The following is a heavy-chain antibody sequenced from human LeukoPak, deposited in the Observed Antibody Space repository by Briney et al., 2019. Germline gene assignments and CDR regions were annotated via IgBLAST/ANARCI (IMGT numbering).Heavy chain of an antibody. J-gene: IGHJ4*02. CDR3: VRGEGARYGDRTWGPKLDY. CDR1: VYTFTSYV. V-gene: IGHV7-4-1*02. D-gene: IGHD4-17*01. CDR2: INTNTGNP. Sequence: ASVKVSCKASVYTFTSYVMNWVRQPPGQGLEWMGWINTNTGNPTYAQSLTGRFIFSFDTSVSTAYLQISSLKAEDTAVYYCVRGEGARYGDRTWGPKLDYWGPGTLVTVPS.